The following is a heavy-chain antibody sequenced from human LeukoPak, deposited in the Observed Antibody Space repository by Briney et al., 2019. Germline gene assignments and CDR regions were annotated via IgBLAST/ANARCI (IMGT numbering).Heavy chain of an antibody. V-gene: IGHV1-8*01. Sequence: ASVKVSCKASGYTFANYDINWVRQATGQGLEWMGYMNPNSGITTYAQKFQGRVTMTRNTSISTAYMELSSLRSEDTAVYYCARGRGPSEFDYWGQGTLVTVSS. CDR2: MNPNSGIT. D-gene: IGHD3-10*01. J-gene: IGHJ4*02. CDR3: ARGRGPSEFDY. CDR1: GYTFANYD.